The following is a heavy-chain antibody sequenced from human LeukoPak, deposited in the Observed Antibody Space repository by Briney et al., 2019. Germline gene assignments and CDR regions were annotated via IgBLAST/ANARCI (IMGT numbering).Heavy chain of an antibody. CDR3: ASPQWLAGAFDI. CDR1: GFIFSDYN. Sequence: GGSLRLSCEASGFIFSDYNMNWVRQAPGKGLEWLSYIDSSSSTIYYADSVKGRFTISRDNAKNSLYLQMNSLRAEDTAVYYCASPQWLAGAFDIWGQGTMVTVSS. CDR2: IDSSSSTI. J-gene: IGHJ3*02. V-gene: IGHV3-48*04. D-gene: IGHD6-19*01.